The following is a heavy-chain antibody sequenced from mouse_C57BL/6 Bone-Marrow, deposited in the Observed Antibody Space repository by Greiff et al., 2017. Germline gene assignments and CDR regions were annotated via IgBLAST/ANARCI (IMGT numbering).Heavy chain of an antibody. V-gene: IGHV1-64*01. D-gene: IGHD1-1*01. CDR2: IHPNSGST. CDR3: ARETTVVASYYAMDY. Sequence: QVQLQQPGAELVKPGASVKLSCKASGYTFTSYWMHWVKQRPGQGLAWIGMIHPNSGSTNYNEKFKSKATLTVDKSSSTAYMQLSSLTSEDSAVYYCARETTVVASYYAMDYWGQGTSVTVSS. CDR1: GYTFTSYW. J-gene: IGHJ4*01.